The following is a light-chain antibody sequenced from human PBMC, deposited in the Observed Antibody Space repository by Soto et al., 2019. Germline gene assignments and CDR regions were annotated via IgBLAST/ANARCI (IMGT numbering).Light chain of an antibody. CDR1: QNVSSN. J-gene: IGKJ1*01. CDR3: HHYNNWPRT. Sequence: EIVMTQSPASLSVSQGERATLSCRASQNVSSNLARSQQKPGQAPRFLIYGASTRATGIPARFSGSGSGTEFTLNISSLQSEDFAVYYCHHYNNWPRTFGQGTKVDIK. CDR2: GAS. V-gene: IGKV3-15*01.